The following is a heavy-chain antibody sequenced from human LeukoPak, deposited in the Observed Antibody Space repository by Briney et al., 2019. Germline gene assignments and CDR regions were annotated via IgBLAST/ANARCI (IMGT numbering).Heavy chain of an antibody. Sequence: ASVKVSCKASGYTVSSYDINWVRQATGQGLEWMGWMNPNSGHTDYAQKFQGRVTMTRNTSISTAYMGVSSLRSEDTAVYYCARRYCSSTSCHYFDYWGQGTLVTVSS. J-gene: IGHJ4*02. CDR2: MNPNSGHT. CDR3: ARRYCSSTSCHYFDY. V-gene: IGHV1-8*01. CDR1: GYTVSSYD. D-gene: IGHD2-2*01.